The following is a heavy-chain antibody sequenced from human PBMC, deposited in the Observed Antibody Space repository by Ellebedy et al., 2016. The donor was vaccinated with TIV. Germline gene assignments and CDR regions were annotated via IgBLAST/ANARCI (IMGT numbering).Heavy chain of an antibody. Sequence: PGGSLRLSCAASGFTFSSYDMHWVRQPTGKGLEWVSAIGTAGDPYYPDSVKGRFTISRENAKNSLYLQMNSLRAGDTADYYCVRGSRTAGGIYYYNGMDVWGQGTTVTVSS. CDR3: VRGSRTAGGIYYYNGMDV. CDR2: IGTAGDP. V-gene: IGHV3-13*05. J-gene: IGHJ6*02. D-gene: IGHD6-13*01. CDR1: GFTFSSYD.